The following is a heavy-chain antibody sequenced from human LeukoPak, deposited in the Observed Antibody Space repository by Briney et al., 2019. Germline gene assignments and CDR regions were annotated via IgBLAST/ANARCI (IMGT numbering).Heavy chain of an antibody. V-gene: IGHV3-30*02. D-gene: IGHD4-17*01. CDR3: ATLLPPVPPDY. Sequence: GGSLRLSCAASGFTFSSYGMHWVRQAPGKGLEWVAVIWYDGSNKYYADSVKGRFTISRDNSKNTLYLQMNSLRAEDTAVYYCATLLPPVPPDYWAREPWSPSPQ. CDR2: IWYDGSNK. J-gene: IGHJ4*02. CDR1: GFTFSSYG.